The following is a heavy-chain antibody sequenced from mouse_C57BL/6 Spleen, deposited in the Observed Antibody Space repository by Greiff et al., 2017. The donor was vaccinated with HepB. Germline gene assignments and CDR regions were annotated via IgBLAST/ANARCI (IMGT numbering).Heavy chain of an antibody. Sequence: VKLQESGPELVKPGASVKISCPASGYAFSRSWMHWVKQRPGKGLEWIGRIYPGDGDTNYNGKFKGKATLTADKSSSPAYLQLSSLPSEDSAVYFCAREDGYFDVWGTGTTVTVSS. CDR2: IYPGDGDT. CDR3: AREDGYFDV. V-gene: IGHV1-82*01. J-gene: IGHJ1*03. CDR1: GYAFSRSW. D-gene: IGHD2-3*01.